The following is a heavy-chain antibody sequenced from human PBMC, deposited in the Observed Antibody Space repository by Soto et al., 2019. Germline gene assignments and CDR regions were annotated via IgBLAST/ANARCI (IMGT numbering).Heavy chain of an antibody. CDR1: GGSVSSGSNY. Sequence: SETLSLTCTVSGGSVSSGSNYWSWIRQPPGKGLEWIGYIYYSGSTNYSPSLKSRVTISVDTSKNQFSRKLSSVTAADTAVYYCARLIPRRYFDYWGQGTLVTVSS. CDR3: ARLIPRRYFDY. V-gene: IGHV4-61*01. J-gene: IGHJ4*02. CDR2: IYYSGST.